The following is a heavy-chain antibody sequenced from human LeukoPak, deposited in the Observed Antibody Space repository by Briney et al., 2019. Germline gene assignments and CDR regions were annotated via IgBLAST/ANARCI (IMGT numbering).Heavy chain of an antibody. CDR1: GGSFSGYY. CDR3: ARARIRPYGMDV. CDR2: INHSGST. D-gene: IGHD3-10*01. J-gene: IGHJ6*02. Sequence: SETLSLTCAVYGGSFSGYYWSWIRQPPGKGLEWIGEINHSGSTNYNPSLKSRVTISVDTSKNQFSLKLSSVTAADTAVYHCARARIRPYGMDVWGQGTTVTVSS. V-gene: IGHV4-34*01.